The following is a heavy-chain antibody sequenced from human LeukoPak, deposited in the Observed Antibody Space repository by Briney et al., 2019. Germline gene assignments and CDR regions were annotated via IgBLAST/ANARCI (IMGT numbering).Heavy chain of an antibody. J-gene: IGHJ6*03. CDR2: IGISGSAGGNI. V-gene: IGHV3-48*02. D-gene: IGHD2-21*01. Sequence: PGGSLRLSCAASGFSFSGFGMNWVRQAPGKGLEWISYIGISGSAGGNIYYAVSVKGRFTVSRDNAKDSLFLQMNTLQDADTAVYYCARAPTTYFTYYMDVWGKGTTVTVSS. CDR3: ARAPTTYFTYYMDV. CDR1: GFSFSGFG.